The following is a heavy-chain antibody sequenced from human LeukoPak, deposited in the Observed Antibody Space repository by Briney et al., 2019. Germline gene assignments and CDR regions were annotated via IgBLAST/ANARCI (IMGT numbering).Heavy chain of an antibody. CDR3: ARGASGSSFDN. Sequence: SETLSLTCTVSGGSISTYYWSWIRQPPGKGLEWIGYIYYSGTTNYNPALKSRVSISVDTSKNQVSLKLKSVTAADTAVYYCARGASGSSFDNWGQGTLVTVSS. V-gene: IGHV4-59*01. CDR1: GGSISTYY. J-gene: IGHJ4*02. CDR2: IYYSGTT. D-gene: IGHD1-26*01.